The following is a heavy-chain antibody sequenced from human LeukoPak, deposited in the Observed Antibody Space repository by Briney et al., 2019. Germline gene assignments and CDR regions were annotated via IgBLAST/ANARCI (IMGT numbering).Heavy chain of an antibody. Sequence: GGSLRLSCAASGFTFSSYGMHWVRQAPGKGLEWVAVIWYDGSNKYYADSVKGRFTISRDNSKNTLYLQMNSLRAEDTAVYYCARRGSGDYFDYWGQGTLVTVSS. CDR3: ARRGSGDYFDY. CDR2: IWYDGSNK. CDR1: GFTFSSYG. D-gene: IGHD3-10*01. V-gene: IGHV3-33*01. J-gene: IGHJ4*02.